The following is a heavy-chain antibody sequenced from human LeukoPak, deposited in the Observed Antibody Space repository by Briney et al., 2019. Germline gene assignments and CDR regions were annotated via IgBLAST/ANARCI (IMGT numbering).Heavy chain of an antibody. CDR1: GGSFSGYY. CDR3: ARYKGLRFLEWPSRLVYWYFDL. Sequence: SETLSLTCAVYGGSFSGYYWSWIRQPPGKGLEWIGEINHSGSTNYNPSLKSRVTISVDTSKNQFSLKLSSVTAADTAVYYCARYKGLRFLEWPSRLVYWYFDLWGRGTLVTVSS. D-gene: IGHD3-3*01. V-gene: IGHV4-34*01. J-gene: IGHJ2*01. CDR2: INHSGST.